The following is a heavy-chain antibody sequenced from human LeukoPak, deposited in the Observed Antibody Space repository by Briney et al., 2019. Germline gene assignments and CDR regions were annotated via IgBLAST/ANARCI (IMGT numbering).Heavy chain of an antibody. CDR2: INHSGST. CDR3: ARSPSHRYCSGGSCYLDY. V-gene: IGHV4-34*01. Sequence: SETLSLTCAVYGGSFSGYYWSWIRQPPGKGLEWIGEINHSGSTNCNPSLKSRVTISVDTSKNQFSLKLSSVTAADTAVYYCARSPSHRYCSGGSCYLDYWGQGTLVTVSS. J-gene: IGHJ4*02. CDR1: GGSFSGYY. D-gene: IGHD2-15*01.